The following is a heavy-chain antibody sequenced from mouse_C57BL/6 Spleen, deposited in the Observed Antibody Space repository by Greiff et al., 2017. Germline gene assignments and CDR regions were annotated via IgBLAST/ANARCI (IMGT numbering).Heavy chain of an antibody. V-gene: IGHV3-6*01. CDR1: GYSITSGYY. CDR3: ARDLGGAMDY. D-gene: IGHD3-1*01. CDR2: ISYDGSN. J-gene: IGHJ4*01. Sequence: VQLKESGPGLVKPSQSLSLTCSVTGYSITSGYYWNWILQFPGNKLEWMGYISYDGSNNYNPSLKNRISITRDTSKNQFFLKLNSVTTEDTATYYCARDLGGAMDYWGQGTSVTVSS.